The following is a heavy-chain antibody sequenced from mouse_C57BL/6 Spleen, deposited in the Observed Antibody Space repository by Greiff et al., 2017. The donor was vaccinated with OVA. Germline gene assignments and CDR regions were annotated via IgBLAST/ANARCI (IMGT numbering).Heavy chain of an antibody. V-gene: IGHV6-6*01. CDR2: IRNKANNHAT. J-gene: IGHJ1*03. D-gene: IGHD2-2*01. Sequence: EVKVVESGGGLVQPGGSMKLSCAASGFTFSDAWMDWVRQSPEKGLEWVAEIRNKANNHATYYAESVKGRFTISRDDSKSSVYLQMNSLRAEDTGIYYCTRTTMVTTRYFDVWGTGTTVTVSS. CDR1: GFTFSDAW. CDR3: TRTTMVTTRYFDV.